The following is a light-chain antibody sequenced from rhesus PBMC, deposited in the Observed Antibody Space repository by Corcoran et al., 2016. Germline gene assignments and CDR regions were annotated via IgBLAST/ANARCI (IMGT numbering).Light chain of an antibody. CDR3: QQHNSYPPT. J-gene: IGKJ1*01. Sequence: DIQMTQSPSSLSASVGDTVTITCQASQGISKYLAWYQQKPGKAPKLLIYDASTLQSGVPSRFTGTGSGTEFTLTISSLQPEDFATYYCQQHNSYPPTFGQGTKVEIK. CDR2: DAS. V-gene: IGKV1-25*01. CDR1: QGISKY.